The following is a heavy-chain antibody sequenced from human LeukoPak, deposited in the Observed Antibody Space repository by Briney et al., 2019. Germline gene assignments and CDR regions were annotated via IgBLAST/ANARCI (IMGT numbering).Heavy chain of an antibody. D-gene: IGHD2-2*01. V-gene: IGHV3-74*01. CDR3: AKDLGDIVVVPAAMFDY. J-gene: IGHJ4*02. CDR2: IYSEGRST. Sequence: PGGSLRLSCSASGFTFSSYWMHWVRQAPGKGLVWVSRIYSEGRSTSYADSVKGRFTISRDNSKNTLYLQMNSLRAEDTAVYYCAKDLGDIVVVPAAMFDYWGQGTLVTVSS. CDR1: GFTFSSYW.